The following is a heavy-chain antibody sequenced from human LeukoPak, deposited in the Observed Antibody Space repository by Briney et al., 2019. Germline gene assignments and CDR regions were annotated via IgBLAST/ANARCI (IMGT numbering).Heavy chain of an antibody. CDR1: GFSFNSYG. Sequence: GGSLRLSCAASGFSFNSYGLNWVRQAPGKGLEWVSHISSDGSSIYYADSVKGRFTISRDNAKNSLYLQMSSLSADDTAIYYCAGEGSGWLPNSWGQGTLVTVSA. J-gene: IGHJ4*02. CDR2: ISSDGSSI. D-gene: IGHD6-19*01. CDR3: AGEGSGWLPNS. V-gene: IGHV3-48*03.